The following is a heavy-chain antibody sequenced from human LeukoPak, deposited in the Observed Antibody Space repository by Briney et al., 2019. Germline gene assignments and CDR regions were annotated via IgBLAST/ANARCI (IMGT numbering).Heavy chain of an antibody. V-gene: IGHV3-23*01. CDR1: GFTFSIYA. D-gene: IGHD4-17*01. CDR3: AKESTVTPGNVNWFDT. CDR2: LSGSGGST. Sequence: GGSLRLSCATSGFTFSIYAMNWVRQAPGKGLEWVSGLSGSGGSTYYADSVKGRFTISRDNSKNTLSLQMNSLRAEHTAVYYCAKESTVTPGNVNWFDTWGQGTLVTVSS. J-gene: IGHJ5*02.